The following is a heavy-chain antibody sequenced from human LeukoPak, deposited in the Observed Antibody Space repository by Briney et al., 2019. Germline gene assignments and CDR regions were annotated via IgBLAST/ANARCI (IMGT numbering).Heavy chain of an antibody. CDR3: ARVALPAGNWNWFDP. CDR2: IYYSGST. J-gene: IGHJ5*02. V-gene: IGHV4-31*03. CDR1: GGSISSGGYY. Sequence: PSETLSLTCTVSGGSISSGGYYWSWIRQEPGKGLEWIGYIYYSGSTYYNPSLKSRVTISVDTSKNQFSLRLSSLTAADTAVYYCARVALPAGNWNWFDPWGQGTLVTVSS. D-gene: IGHD2-2*01.